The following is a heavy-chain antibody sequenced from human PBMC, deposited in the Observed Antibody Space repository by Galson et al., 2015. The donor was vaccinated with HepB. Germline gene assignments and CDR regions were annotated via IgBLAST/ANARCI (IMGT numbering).Heavy chain of an antibody. CDR1: GYTFTGYY. Sequence: SVKVSCKASGYTFTGYYMHWVRQAPGQGLEWMGWINPNSGGTNYAQKFQGRVTMTRDTSISTAYMELSRLRSEDTALYYCAKPKRPSPQSSDYYDSSGYYYGDAFDIWGQGTMATVSS. V-gene: IGHV1-2*02. CDR3: AKPKRPSPQSSDYYDSSGYYYGDAFDI. D-gene: IGHD3-22*01. J-gene: IGHJ3*02. CDR2: INPNSGGT.